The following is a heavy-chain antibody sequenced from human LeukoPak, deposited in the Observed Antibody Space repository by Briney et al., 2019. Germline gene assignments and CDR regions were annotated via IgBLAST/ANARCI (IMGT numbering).Heavy chain of an antibody. Sequence: SETLSLTCTVSGGSISSYYWSWIRQPAGKGLEWIGRIYTSGSTNYNPSLKSRVTMSVDTSKNQFSLKLSSVTAADTAVYYCARERVAVAGRLVDYWGQGTLVTVSS. CDR3: ARERVAVAGRLVDY. CDR1: GGSISSYY. J-gene: IGHJ4*02. D-gene: IGHD6-19*01. CDR2: IYTSGST. V-gene: IGHV4-4*07.